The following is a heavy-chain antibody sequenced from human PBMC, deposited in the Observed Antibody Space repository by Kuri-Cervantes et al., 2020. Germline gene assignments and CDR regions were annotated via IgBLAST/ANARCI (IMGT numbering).Heavy chain of an antibody. CDR3: ARSRGLYEAPYYFDY. J-gene: IGHJ4*02. CDR2: IWYDGSNK. D-gene: IGHD2-8*01. Sequence: GGSLRLSCAASGFTFSSYAMHWVRQAPGKGLEWVALIWYDGSNKYYAESVKGRFTISRDNSKNTLYLQMNSLRAEDTAVYYCARSRGLYEAPYYFDYWGQGTLVTVSS. CDR1: GFTFSSYA. V-gene: IGHV3-33*08.